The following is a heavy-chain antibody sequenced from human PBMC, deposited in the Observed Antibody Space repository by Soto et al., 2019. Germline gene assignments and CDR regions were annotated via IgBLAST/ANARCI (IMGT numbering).Heavy chain of an antibody. CDR2: IYHSGST. D-gene: IGHD3-10*01. V-gene: IGHV4-4*02. CDR3: ARDVLWFGDLLSDKTSHNWFDP. CDR1: GGSISSSNW. J-gene: IGHJ5*02. Sequence: QVQLQESGPGLVKPSGTLSLTCAVSGGSISSSNWWSWVRQPPGKGLEWIGEIYHSGSTKYNPSLKSRVTISVDKSKNQFSLKLSSVTAADTAVYYCARDVLWFGDLLSDKTSHNWFDPWGQGTLVTVSS.